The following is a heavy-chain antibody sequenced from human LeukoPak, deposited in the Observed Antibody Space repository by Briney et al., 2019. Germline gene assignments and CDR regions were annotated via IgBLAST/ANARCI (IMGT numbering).Heavy chain of an antibody. J-gene: IGHJ4*02. CDR2: IDSDGSST. V-gene: IGHV3-74*01. CDR3: ARGSPIQPDY. Sequence: GGSLRLSCAASGFTFDDYAMHWVRQAPGKGLVWVSRIDSDGSSTSYADSVKGRFTISRDNAKNTLYLQMNSLRAEDTAVYYCARGSPIQPDYWGQGTLVTVSS. CDR1: GFTFDDYA.